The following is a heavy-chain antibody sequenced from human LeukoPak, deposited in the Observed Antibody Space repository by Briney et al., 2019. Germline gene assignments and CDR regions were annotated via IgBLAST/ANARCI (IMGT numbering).Heavy chain of an antibody. V-gene: IGHV3-23*01. CDR3: AKGGSGWYYFDY. D-gene: IGHD6-19*01. J-gene: IGHJ4*02. CDR2: ISASGGST. Sequence: PGGSLRLSCPASGFTFSSYAMSWVRQAPGKGLEWVSGISASGGSTYYADSVRGRFTISRDNSKNTLYLQMNSLRAEDTAVYYCAKGGSGWYYFDYWGQGTLVTVSS. CDR1: GFTFSSYA.